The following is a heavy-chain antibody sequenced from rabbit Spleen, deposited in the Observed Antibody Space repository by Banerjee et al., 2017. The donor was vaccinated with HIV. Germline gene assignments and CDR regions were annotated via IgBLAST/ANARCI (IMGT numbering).Heavy chain of an antibody. J-gene: IGHJ6*01. CDR1: GFSSSSSYW. D-gene: IGHD8-1*01. Sequence: QEQLVESGGGLVQPEGSLTLTCTASGFSSSSSYWIHWVRQAPGKGLEWISCIAGSGSGFTYSATWATGRFTCSKTSSTTVTLQMTSLTVADTATYFCARDTGSSFSSYGMDLWGPGTLVTVS. V-gene: IGHV1S45*01. CDR2: IAGSGSGFT. CDR3: ARDTGSSFSSYGMDL.